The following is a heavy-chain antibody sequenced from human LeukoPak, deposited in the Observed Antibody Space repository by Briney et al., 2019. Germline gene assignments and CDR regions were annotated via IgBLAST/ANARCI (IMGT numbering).Heavy chain of an antibody. V-gene: IGHV4-34*01. J-gene: IGHJ4*02. CDR3: ARVGYCSSTSCYYGDY. CDR2: INHSGST. CDR1: GGSFSGYY. D-gene: IGHD2-2*01. Sequence: SETLSLTCAVYGGSFSGYYWSWIRQPPGKGLEWIGEINHSGSTNYNPSLKSRVTISVDTSKNQFSLKLSSVTAADTAVYCCARVGYCSSTSCYYGDYWGQGTLVTVSS.